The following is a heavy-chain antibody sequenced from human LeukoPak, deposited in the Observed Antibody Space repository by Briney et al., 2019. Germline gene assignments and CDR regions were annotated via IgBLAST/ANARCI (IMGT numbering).Heavy chain of an antibody. CDR1: GFTFDDYG. CDR2: INWNGGST. D-gene: IGHD5-18*01. J-gene: IGHJ4*02. Sequence: GGSLRLSCAASGFTFDDYGMSWVRQAPGKGLEWVSGINWNGGSTGYADSVKGRFTISRDNAKNSLYLQMNSLRAEDTALYYYAREVLSGYSYGRRPGYWGQGTLVTVSS. CDR3: AREVLSGYSYGRRPGY. V-gene: IGHV3-20*04.